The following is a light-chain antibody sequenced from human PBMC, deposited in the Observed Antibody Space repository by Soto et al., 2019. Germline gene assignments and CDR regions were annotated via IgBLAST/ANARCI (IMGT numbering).Light chain of an antibody. V-gene: IGKV3-20*01. CDR3: QQYGSSPPRYT. Sequence: EIVLTQSPGTLSLSPGARATLSCRASQSVSSSYLAWYQQKPGQAPRLLIYGASRRATGIPDRFSGSGSGTDFTLTISRLEPEDFAVYYCQQYGSSPPRYTFGQGTKLEIK. CDR1: QSVSSSY. CDR2: GAS. J-gene: IGKJ2*01.